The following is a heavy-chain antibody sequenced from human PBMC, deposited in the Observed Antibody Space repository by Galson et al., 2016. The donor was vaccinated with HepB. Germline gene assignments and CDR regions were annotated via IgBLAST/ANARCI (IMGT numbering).Heavy chain of an antibody. Sequence: SVKVSCKASGGTFSSYTISWVRQAPGQGLEWVGRIIPILGIANYAQKFQGRVTITADKSTSTAYMELSSLRSEDTAVYYCARDRGYSGYESWAYWGQGTPVTVSS. CDR1: GGTFSSYT. D-gene: IGHD5-12*01. CDR3: ARDRGYSGYESWAY. CDR2: IIPILGIA. V-gene: IGHV1-69*04. J-gene: IGHJ4*02.